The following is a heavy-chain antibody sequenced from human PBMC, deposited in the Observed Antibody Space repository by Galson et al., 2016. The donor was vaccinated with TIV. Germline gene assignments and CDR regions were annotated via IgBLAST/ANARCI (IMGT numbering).Heavy chain of an antibody. J-gene: IGHJ4*02. CDR3: VRTAYWSGYGDY. V-gene: IGHV4-59*03. D-gene: IGHD3-3*01. Sequence: LSLTCTVSGAYISNYLWTWIRQPPGKGLEWIGYVYYTGSTNNIPSLTNYNPSLKSRVTISLDTSKNQFSLKVNSVTAGDTAIYYSVRTAYWSGYGDYWGQGTLVTVSS. CDR1: GAYISNYL. CDR2: VYYTGSTNNIPSLT.